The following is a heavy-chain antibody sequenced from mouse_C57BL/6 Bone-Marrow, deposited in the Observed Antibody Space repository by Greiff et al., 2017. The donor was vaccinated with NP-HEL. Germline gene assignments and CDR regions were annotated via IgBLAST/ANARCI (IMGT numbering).Heavy chain of an antibody. V-gene: IGHV5-12*01. CDR1: GFTFSDYY. J-gene: IGHJ4*01. Sequence: DVKLVESGGGLVQPGGSLKLSCAASGFTFSDYYMYWVRQTPEKRLEWVAYISTGGGSTYYPETVKGRFTISRDNAKNTLYRQMSRLMSDDSAMYYCARHEAMDYWGQGTSVTVSS. CDR2: ISTGGGST. CDR3: ARHEAMDY.